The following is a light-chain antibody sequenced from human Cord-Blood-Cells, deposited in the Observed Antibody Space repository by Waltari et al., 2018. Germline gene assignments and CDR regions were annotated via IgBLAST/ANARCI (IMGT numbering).Light chain of an antibody. CDR2: DVS. Sequence: QSALTQPASVSGSPGQSITISCTGTSSDVGGYNYVSWYQQHPGKAPKLMIYDVSKRPSGVSNRFSGSKSGTTASVTISGLQAEDEADYYCSSYTSSSNVVFGGGTKLTVL. V-gene: IGLV2-14*01. CDR1: SSDVGGYNY. J-gene: IGLJ2*01. CDR3: SSYTSSSNVV.